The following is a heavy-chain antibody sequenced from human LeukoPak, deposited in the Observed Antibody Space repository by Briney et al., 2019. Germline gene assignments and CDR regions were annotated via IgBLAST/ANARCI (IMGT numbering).Heavy chain of an antibody. J-gene: IGHJ3*02. CDR3: ARVVAPYHDAFDI. V-gene: IGHV1-69*05. Sequence: ASVKVSCKASGGTFSSYAISWVRQAPGQGLEWMGGIIPIFGTANYARKFQGRVTITTDESTSTAYMELSSLRSEDTAVYYCARVVAPYHDAFDIWGQGTMVTVSS. CDR1: GGTFSSYA. CDR2: IIPIFGTA. D-gene: IGHD2-15*01.